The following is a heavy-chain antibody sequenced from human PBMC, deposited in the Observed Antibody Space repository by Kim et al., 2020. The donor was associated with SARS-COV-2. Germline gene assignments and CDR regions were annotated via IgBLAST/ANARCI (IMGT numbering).Heavy chain of an antibody. CDR2: IYPGDSDT. Sequence: GESLKISCKGSGYSFTSYWIGWVRQMPGKGLEWMGIIYPGDSDTRYSPSFQGQVTISADKSISTAYLQWSSLKASDTAMYYCARQGPGDCSGGSCYSPYYYYGMDVLGQGTTVTVSS. CDR3: ARQGPGDCSGGSCYSPYYYYGMDV. J-gene: IGHJ6*02. CDR1: GYSFTSYW. V-gene: IGHV5-51*01. D-gene: IGHD2-15*01.